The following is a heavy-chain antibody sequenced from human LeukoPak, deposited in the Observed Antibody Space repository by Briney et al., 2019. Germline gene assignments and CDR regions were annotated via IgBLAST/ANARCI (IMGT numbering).Heavy chain of an antibody. J-gene: IGHJ4*02. CDR3: ARKGSSGWLDY. D-gene: IGHD6-19*01. V-gene: IGHV4-38-2*02. CDR1: GYSISSGYY. CDR2: IYHGGST. Sequence: SETLSLTCTVSGYSISSGYYWGWTRQSPGKGLEWIGSIYHGGSTYYNPSLRSRVTISVDTSKNQFSLKLSSVTAADTAVYYCARKGSSGWLDYWGQGTLVTVSS.